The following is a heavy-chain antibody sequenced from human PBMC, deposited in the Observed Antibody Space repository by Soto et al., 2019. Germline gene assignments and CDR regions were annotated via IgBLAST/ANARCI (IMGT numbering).Heavy chain of an antibody. V-gene: IGHV4-31*03. CDR2: IYYSGST. CDR1: GGSISSGGYY. Sequence: SETLSLTCTVSGGSISSGGYYWSWIRQHPGKGLEWIGYIYYSGSTDYNPSLKSRVTISVDTSKNQFSLKLSSVTAADTAVYYCSTRGSSRQILLYGMDVWCPGTTVTVSS. D-gene: IGHD6-13*01. CDR3: STRGSSRQILLYGMDV. J-gene: IGHJ6*02.